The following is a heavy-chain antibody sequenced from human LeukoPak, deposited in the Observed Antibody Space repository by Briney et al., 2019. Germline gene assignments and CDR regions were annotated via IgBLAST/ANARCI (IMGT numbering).Heavy chain of an antibody. CDR1: GYTFTSYG. V-gene: IGHV1-18*01. Sequence: GASVKVSCKASGYTFTSYGISWVRQAPGQGLEWMGWISAYNGNTNYAQKLQGRVTMTTDTSTSTAYMELRSLRSDDTAVYYCARSDIVVVPAAPGDYWGQGTLVTVSS. J-gene: IGHJ4*02. D-gene: IGHD2-2*01. CDR2: ISAYNGNT. CDR3: ARSDIVVVPAAPGDY.